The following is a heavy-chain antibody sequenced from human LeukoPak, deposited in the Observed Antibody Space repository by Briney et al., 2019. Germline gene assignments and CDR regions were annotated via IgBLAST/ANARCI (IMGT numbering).Heavy chain of an antibody. CDR3: AKYSGSYSSDY. J-gene: IGHJ4*02. CDR2: ISGSGGST. Sequence: GGSLRLSCAASGITFSSSAMSWVRQAPGKGLEWVSAISGSGGSTHYADSVKGRFTISRDNSKNALYVEMNSLRAEDTAVYYCAKYSGSYSSDYWGQGTLVTVSS. V-gene: IGHV3-23*01. D-gene: IGHD1-26*01. CDR1: GITFSSSA.